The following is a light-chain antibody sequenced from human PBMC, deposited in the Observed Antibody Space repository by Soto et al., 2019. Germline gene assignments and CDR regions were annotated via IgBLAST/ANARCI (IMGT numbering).Light chain of an antibody. V-gene: IGKV3-20*01. J-gene: IGKJ1*01. Sequence: EIVLTQSPGTLSLSPGERATLSCRASQSVSSSYLAWYQQKPGQAPRLLIYGASSRSTGIPNRFSGSRSGTGFTLTIIRLEPEDVAVYYCQQYGSSPWTYCQGTKVDIK. CDR3: QQYGSSPWT. CDR1: QSVSSSY. CDR2: GAS.